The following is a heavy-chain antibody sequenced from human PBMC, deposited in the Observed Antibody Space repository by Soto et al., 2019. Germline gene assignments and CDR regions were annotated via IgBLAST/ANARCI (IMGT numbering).Heavy chain of an antibody. CDR3: ARRTGLLYSD. Sequence: GESLKISCKGSGYSFNTYWIGWVRQMPGKGLEWMGVIYPDDSDIRYSPSFQGQVTISADKSISTACLQWSSLKASDSGIYYCARRTGLLYSDWGQGTLVTVSS. J-gene: IGHJ4*02. CDR1: GYSFNTYW. V-gene: IGHV5-51*01. CDR2: IYPDDSDI. D-gene: IGHD2-21*01.